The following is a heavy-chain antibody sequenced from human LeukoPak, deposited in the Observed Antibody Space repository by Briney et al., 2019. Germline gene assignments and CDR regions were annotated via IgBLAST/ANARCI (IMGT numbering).Heavy chain of an antibody. D-gene: IGHD3-10*01. J-gene: IGHJ3*02. CDR2: IYFSGST. V-gene: IGHV4-31*03. CDR1: GGSINSGGYY. CDR3: ARYGSGSYLAFDI. Sequence: PSQTLSLTCTVSGGSINSGGYYWSWIRQHPGKGLEWIGYIYFSGSTYYNPSLKSRVTISVDTSKNQFSLKLRSVTAADTAVFYCARYGSGSYLAFDIWGQGTKVTVSS.